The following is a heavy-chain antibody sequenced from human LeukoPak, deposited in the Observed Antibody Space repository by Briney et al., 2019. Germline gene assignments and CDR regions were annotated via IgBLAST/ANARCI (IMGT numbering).Heavy chain of an antibody. CDR1: GGSISSYY. D-gene: IGHD4-17*01. V-gene: IGHV4-59*01. Sequence: SETLSLTCTVTGGSISSYYWSWIRPPPGKGLEWIGYIYYSGSTNYNPSRKSRVTISVDTSKNQFSLKLSSVTAADTAVYYCARDLANDYGDYGFDYWGQGTLVTVSS. CDR3: ARDLANDYGDYGFDY. CDR2: IYYSGST. J-gene: IGHJ4*02.